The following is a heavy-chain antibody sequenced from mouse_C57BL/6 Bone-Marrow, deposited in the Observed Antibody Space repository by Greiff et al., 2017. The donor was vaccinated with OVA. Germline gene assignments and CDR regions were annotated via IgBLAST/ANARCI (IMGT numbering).Heavy chain of an antibody. Sequence: EVQLQQSGPELVKPGASVKISCKASGYSFTGYYMNWVKQSPEKSLEWIGEINPSTGGTTYNQKFKAKATLTVDKSSSTAYMQLKSLTSEDSAVYYCARKLRYLLFDYWGQGTTLTVSS. CDR3: ARKLRYLLFDY. CDR2: INPSTGGT. J-gene: IGHJ2*01. V-gene: IGHV1-42*01. CDR1: GYSFTGYY. D-gene: IGHD1-1*01.